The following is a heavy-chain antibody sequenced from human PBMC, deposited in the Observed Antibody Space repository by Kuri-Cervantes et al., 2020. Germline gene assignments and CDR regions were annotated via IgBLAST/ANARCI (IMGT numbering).Heavy chain of an antibody. D-gene: IGHD1/OR15-1a*01. CDR2: MNPNSGNT. V-gene: IGHV1-8*01. J-gene: IGHJ4*02. CDR1: GYTFTNYD. CDR3: ASGGNSFDY. Sequence: ASVKVSCKASGYTFTNYDINWVRQATGQGLEWMGWMNPNSGNTDYAQKLQGRVTMTTDTSTSTAYMELRSLRSDDTAVYYCASGGNSFDYWGQGTLVTVSS.